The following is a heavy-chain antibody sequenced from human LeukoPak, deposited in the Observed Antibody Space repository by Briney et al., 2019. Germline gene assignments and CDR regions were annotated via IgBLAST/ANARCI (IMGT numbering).Heavy chain of an antibody. D-gene: IGHD5-12*01. CDR3: ASDSSATGYSGPHYFDY. CDR2: INPNSGGT. CDR1: GYTFTGYY. V-gene: IGHV1-2*02. J-gene: IGHJ4*02. Sequence: GASVKVSCKASGYTFTGYYTHWVRQAPGQGLEWMGWINPNSGGTNYARKFQGRVAMTRDTSISTAYMELSRLRSDDTAMYYCASDSSATGYSGPHYFDYWGQGTLVTVSS.